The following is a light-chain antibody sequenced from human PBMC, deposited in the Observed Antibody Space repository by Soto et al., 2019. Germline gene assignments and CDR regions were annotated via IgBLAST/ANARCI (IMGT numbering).Light chain of an antibody. Sequence: IVITHYPSTLSVSPGESVTLSFRASQGINRNLAWYQQKPGQAPRLLISGASTGATGIPARFSGSGSGTDFTLTINSLQSEDSAVYYCQKYYTWPVNFGGGTKVDIK. V-gene: IGKV3-15*01. J-gene: IGKJ4*01. CDR3: QKYYTWPVN. CDR2: GAS. CDR1: QGINRN.